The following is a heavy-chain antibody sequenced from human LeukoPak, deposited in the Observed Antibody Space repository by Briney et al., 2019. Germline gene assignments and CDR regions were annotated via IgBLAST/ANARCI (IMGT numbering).Heavy chain of an antibody. CDR1: GGSISSYY. J-gene: IGHJ5*02. CDR3: ARGLGFRAVRGLKTWFDP. Sequence: SETLSLTCTVSGGSISSYYWSWIRQPPGKGLEWIGEINHSGSTNYNPSLKSRVTISVDTSKNQFSLKLSSVTAADTAVYYCARGLGFRAVRGLKTWFDPWGQGTLVTVSS. V-gene: IGHV4-34*01. D-gene: IGHD3-10*01. CDR2: INHSGST.